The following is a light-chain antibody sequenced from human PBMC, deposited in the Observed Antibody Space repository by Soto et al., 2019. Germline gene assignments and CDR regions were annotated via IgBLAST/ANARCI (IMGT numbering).Light chain of an antibody. Sequence: DIVMTQSPLSLPVTPGEPASISCRSSQSLLYSNGYNYLDWYLQKPGQSPQLLIYLGSNRASGVPDRFSGSGSGTDFTLNISRVEAEDVGIYYCMQALQTPWTFGQGTKVEI. CDR2: LGS. CDR1: QSLLYSNGYNY. CDR3: MQALQTPWT. V-gene: IGKV2-28*01. J-gene: IGKJ1*01.